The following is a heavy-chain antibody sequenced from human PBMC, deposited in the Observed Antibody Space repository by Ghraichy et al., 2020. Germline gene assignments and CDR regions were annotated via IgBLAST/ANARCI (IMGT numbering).Heavy chain of an antibody. CDR1: GFTFSSYG. CDR2: IWYDGSNK. D-gene: IGHD6-13*01. CDR3: ARDGTGIAAAGSEYYFDY. J-gene: IGHJ4*02. Sequence: GGSLRLSCAASGFTFSSYGMHWVRQAPGKGLEWVAVIWYDGSNKYYEDSVKGRFTISKDNSKNTLYLQMNSLRAEDTAVYYCARDGTGIAAAGSEYYFDYWGQGTLVTVSS. V-gene: IGHV3-33*01.